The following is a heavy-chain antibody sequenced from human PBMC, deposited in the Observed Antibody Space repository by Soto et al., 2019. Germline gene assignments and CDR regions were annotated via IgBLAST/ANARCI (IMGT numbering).Heavy chain of an antibody. V-gene: IGHV3-73*01. D-gene: IGHD6-19*01. CDR3: TRRSTVAGTGDAFDI. Sequence: EVQLVESGGGLVQPGGSLKLSCAASGFTFSGSAMHWVRQASGKGLEWVGRIRSKANSYATASAASVKGRFTISRDDLKTTAYLQMTSLKTEDTAVYYCTRRSTVAGTGDAFDIWGQGTMVTVSS. J-gene: IGHJ3*02. CDR1: GFTFSGSA. CDR2: IRSKANSYAT.